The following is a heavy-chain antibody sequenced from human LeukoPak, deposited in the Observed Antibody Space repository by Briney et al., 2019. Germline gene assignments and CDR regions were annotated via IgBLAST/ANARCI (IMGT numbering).Heavy chain of an antibody. D-gene: IGHD1-14*01. J-gene: IGHJ5*02. CDR2: IYPGDSDT. CDR1: GYSFTSYW. V-gene: IGHV5-51*01. CDR3: ARHEDSRNRWWFDP. Sequence: GESLKISCKGSGYSFTSYWIGWVRQMPGKGLEWMGIIYPGDSDTRYSPSFQGQVTISADKSISTAYLQWSSLKASDTAMYYCARHEDSRNRWWFDPGAREPWSPSPQ.